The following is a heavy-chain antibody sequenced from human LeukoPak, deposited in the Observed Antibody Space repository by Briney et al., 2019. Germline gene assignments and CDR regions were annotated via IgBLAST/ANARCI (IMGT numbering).Heavy chain of an antibody. CDR3: ARVYGGYFDY. J-gene: IGHJ4*02. V-gene: IGHV4-34*01. CDR1: GGSFSGYY. D-gene: IGHD3-16*01. Sequence: SETLSLTCSVYGGSFSGYYWSWIRQPPGKGLEWIGEINHSGSTNYNPSLKSRVTISVDTSKNQFSLKLSSVTAADTAVYYCARVYGGYFDYWGQGTPVIVSS. CDR2: INHSGST.